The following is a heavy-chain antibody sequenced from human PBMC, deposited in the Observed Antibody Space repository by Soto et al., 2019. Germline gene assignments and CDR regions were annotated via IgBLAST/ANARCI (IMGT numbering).Heavy chain of an antibody. Sequence: EVHLVESGGALVQPGGSLRVSCAASGFTLSAYWMTWVRQAPGKGLEWVATIEENGSDKFYVDSVRGRFTISRDNAKNSLYLQMNSLRVEDTAVYYCATGKTLYDFWGQGTLVTVSS. CDR1: GFTLSAYW. D-gene: IGHD3-3*01. CDR3: ATGKTLYDF. J-gene: IGHJ4*02. V-gene: IGHV3-7*05. CDR2: IEENGSDK.